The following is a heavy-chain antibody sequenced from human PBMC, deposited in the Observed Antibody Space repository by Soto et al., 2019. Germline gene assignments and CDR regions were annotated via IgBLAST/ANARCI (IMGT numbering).Heavy chain of an antibody. D-gene: IGHD3-10*01. J-gene: IGHJ4*02. Sequence: ASVKVSCKASGYTFTSYAMHWVRQAPGQRLEWMGWINAGNGNTKYSQKFQGRVTITRDTSASTAYMELSSLRSEDTAVYYCARDYGSGSYWVYWGQGTLVTVSS. CDR2: INAGNGNT. CDR1: GYTFTSYA. V-gene: IGHV1-3*01. CDR3: ARDYGSGSYWVY.